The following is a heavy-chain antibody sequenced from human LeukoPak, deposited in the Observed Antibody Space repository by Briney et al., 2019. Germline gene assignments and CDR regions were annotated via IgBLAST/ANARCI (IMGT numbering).Heavy chain of an antibody. J-gene: IGHJ4*02. CDR2: IYYSGST. CDR1: GGSISSYY. Sequence: SETLSLTCTVSGGSISSYYWSWIRQPPGKGLEWIGYIYYSGSTNYNPSLKSRATISVDTSKNQFSLKLSSVTAADTAVYYCARGGLATTNFDYWGQGTLVAVSS. V-gene: IGHV4-59*01. D-gene: IGHD5-24*01. CDR3: ARGGLATTNFDY.